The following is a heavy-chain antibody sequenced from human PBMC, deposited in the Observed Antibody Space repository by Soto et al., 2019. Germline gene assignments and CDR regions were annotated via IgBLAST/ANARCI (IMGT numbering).Heavy chain of an antibody. CDR1: GASPSIYH. D-gene: IGHD3-16*01. V-gene: IGHV4-59*01. Sequence: SETLSLTCTVSGASPSIYHWSWIRQSPGKGLEWIGYIYNSGTTNYNPSLKSRVSISVDTSKNQLSLKLTSVTAADTAVYYCARLSNPWGNSVMDYWGQGTLVTVSS. J-gene: IGHJ4*02. CDR2: IYNSGTT. CDR3: ARLSNPWGNSVMDY.